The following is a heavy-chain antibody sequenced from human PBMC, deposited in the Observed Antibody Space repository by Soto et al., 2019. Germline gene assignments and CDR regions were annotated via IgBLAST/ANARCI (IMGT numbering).Heavy chain of an antibody. D-gene: IGHD1-1*01. J-gene: IGHJ3*01. CDR1: GFTFSNYW. V-gene: IGHV3-74*01. CDR2: IKGDGSST. Sequence: EVQLVESGGGLVQPGGSLRLSCAASGFTFSNYWMHWVRQVPGKGLVWVARIKGDGSSTSYADSVKGRFTISRDNAQNTLFVQINSLTAEDTAVYSCARGIPGHYAFDVWGQGTMVTVSS. CDR3: ARGIPGHYAFDV.